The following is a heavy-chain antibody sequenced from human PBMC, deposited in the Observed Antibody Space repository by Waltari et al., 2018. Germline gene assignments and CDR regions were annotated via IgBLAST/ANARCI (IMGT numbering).Heavy chain of an antibody. V-gene: IGHV4-38-2*01. CDR2: IYHSGST. J-gene: IGHJ6*03. CDR1: GYSISSGYS. D-gene: IGHD6-25*01. Sequence: QVQLQESGPGLVKPSQTLSLTCAVSGYSISSGYSWGWIRQPTGKGLEWIGSIYHSGSTYYNPSLKSRVTISVDTSKNQFSLKLSSVTAADTAVYYCARVGSSDDYYYYMDVWGKGTTVTVSS. CDR3: ARVGSSDDYYYYMDV.